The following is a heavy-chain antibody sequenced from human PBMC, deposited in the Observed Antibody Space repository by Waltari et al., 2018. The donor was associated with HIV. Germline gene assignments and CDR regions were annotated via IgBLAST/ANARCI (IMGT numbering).Heavy chain of an antibody. Sequence: QVQLQESGPGLVKPSQTPSLTCTVPGGSISSGDYYWSWLRQPPGKGLEWIGYIYYSGSTYYNPSLKSRVTISVDTSKNQFSLKLSSVTAADTAVYYCARVRGPYDSSGYFQYYFDYWGQGTLVTVSS. D-gene: IGHD3-22*01. CDR2: IYYSGST. J-gene: IGHJ4*02. CDR1: GGSISSGDYY. CDR3: ARVRGPYDSSGYFQYYFDY. V-gene: IGHV4-30-4*01.